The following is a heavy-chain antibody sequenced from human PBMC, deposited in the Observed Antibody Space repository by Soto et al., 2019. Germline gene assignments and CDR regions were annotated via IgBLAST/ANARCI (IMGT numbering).Heavy chain of an antibody. Sequence: EVQLVESGGGLVQPGGSLRLSCAASGFTVSSNHMSWVRQAPGKGLEWVSVIYSGGSTYYADSVKGRFTISRDNSKNTLFLQMNSLRAEDTAVYSCARAYGSGSSYGMDVWGQGTTVTVSS. CDR2: IYSGGST. CDR1: GFTVSSNH. V-gene: IGHV3-66*01. D-gene: IGHD3-10*01. J-gene: IGHJ6*02. CDR3: ARAYGSGSSYGMDV.